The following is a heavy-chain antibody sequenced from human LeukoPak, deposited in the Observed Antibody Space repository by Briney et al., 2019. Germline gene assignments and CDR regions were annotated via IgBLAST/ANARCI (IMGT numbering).Heavy chain of an antibody. D-gene: IGHD4-17*01. V-gene: IGHV3-7*01. J-gene: IGHJ5*02. CDR1: GFTFSSYW. CDR2: IKQDGSEK. CDR3: ARDRAVTRFDP. Sequence: PEGSLRLSCAASGFTFSSYWMSWVRQAPGKGLEWVANIKQDGSEKCYVDSVKGRFTISRDNAKNSLYLQMNSLRAEDTAVYYCARDRAVTRFDPWGQGTLVTVSS.